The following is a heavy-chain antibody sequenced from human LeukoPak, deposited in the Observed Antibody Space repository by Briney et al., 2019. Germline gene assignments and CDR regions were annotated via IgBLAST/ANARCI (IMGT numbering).Heavy chain of an antibody. Sequence: GASVKVSCKASGYTFTSYYMHWVRQAPGQGLEWMGIINPSGGSTSYALNFQGRVTMTRDTSTSTVYMELSSLRSEDTAVYYCARGPLGSSSWYFLDPYFDYWGQGTLVTVSS. CDR3: ARGPLGSSSWYFLDPYFDY. V-gene: IGHV1-46*01. CDR2: INPSGGST. CDR1: GYTFTSYY. D-gene: IGHD6-13*01. J-gene: IGHJ4*02.